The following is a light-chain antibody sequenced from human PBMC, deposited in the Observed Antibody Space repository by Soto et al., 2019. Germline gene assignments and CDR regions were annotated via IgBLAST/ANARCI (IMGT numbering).Light chain of an antibody. V-gene: IGLV2-8*01. CDR3: SSYAGSNIVV. Sequence: QSVLTQPPSASGSPGQSVTISCTGTSSDVGGYNFVSWYQQHPGKAPKLMIYEVSERPSGVPDRFSGSKSGNTASLTVSGLQAEDEADYYCSSYAGSNIVVFGGGTKSPS. J-gene: IGLJ2*01. CDR1: SSDVGGYNF. CDR2: EVS.